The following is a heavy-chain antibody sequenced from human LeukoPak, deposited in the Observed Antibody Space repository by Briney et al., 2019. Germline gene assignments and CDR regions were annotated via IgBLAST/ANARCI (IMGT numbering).Heavy chain of an antibody. Sequence: GGSLRLSCAASGFTFSDYGVHWVRQAPGKGLEWVAVISYNGNDKYYGDSVKGRFTISRDNSKNTMYLQINSLRVEDTAVYYCAKDSGGGNYIAEKDYWGQGTLVTVSS. CDR3: AKDSGGGNYIAEKDY. CDR2: ISYNGNDK. J-gene: IGHJ4*02. V-gene: IGHV3-30*18. CDR1: GFTFSDYG. D-gene: IGHD1-26*01.